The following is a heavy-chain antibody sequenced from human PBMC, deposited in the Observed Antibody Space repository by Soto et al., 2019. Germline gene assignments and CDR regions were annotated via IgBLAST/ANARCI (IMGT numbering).Heavy chain of an antibody. V-gene: IGHV3-74*03. CDR3: LRDAGHRGDY. CDR1: GFTFGNYW. J-gene: IGHJ4*02. Sequence: EVQLVESGGGFIQTGGSLRLACAASGFTFGNYWMHWVRQTPGKGLVWVSSINGDGSSRTYADSVEGRFTVSRDSANSTLHLQMSSLRVEDTGVYYGLRDAGHRGDYWGQGTLVTVSS. CDR2: INGDGSSR. D-gene: IGHD3-10*01.